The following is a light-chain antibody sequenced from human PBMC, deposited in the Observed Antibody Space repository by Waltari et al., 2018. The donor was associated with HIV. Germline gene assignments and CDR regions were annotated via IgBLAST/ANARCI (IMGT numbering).Light chain of an antibody. CDR3: QLWDTTSDHPV. V-gene: IGLV3-21*02. CDR1: NIGSQS. J-gene: IGLJ3*02. Sequence: SYVLTQPPSVSVAPGQTARITCGGDNIGSQSAHWYQQKPGQAPLLVVFDDGDRPSGIPERFSGSNSGNTATLTIGRVEAGDEADYYCQLWDTTSDHPVFGGGTKLTVL. CDR2: DDG.